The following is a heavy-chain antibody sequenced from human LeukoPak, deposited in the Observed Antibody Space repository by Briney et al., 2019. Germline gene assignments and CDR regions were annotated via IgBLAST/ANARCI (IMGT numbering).Heavy chain of an antibody. Sequence: ASVKVSCKASGYTFTNDFIHWVRQAPGQGLEWMGILNPSGGSTSFPQKFQGRVTMTRDTSTSTVYMEVSSLRSEDTAVYYCGRPKCGSGGSYYQGDFDYWGQGTLVTVSS. CDR3: GRPKCGSGGSYYQGDFDY. J-gene: IGHJ4*02. V-gene: IGHV1-46*03. CDR1: GYTFTNDF. CDR2: LNPSGGST. D-gene: IGHD2-15*01.